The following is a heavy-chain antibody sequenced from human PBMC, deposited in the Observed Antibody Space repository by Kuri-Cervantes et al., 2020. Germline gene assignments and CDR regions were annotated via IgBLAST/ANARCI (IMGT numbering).Heavy chain of an antibody. CDR3: ATALCSGGSCYLRRNWYFDL. V-gene: IGHV1-24*01. J-gene: IGHJ2*01. CDR2: FDPEDGET. D-gene: IGHD2-15*01. CDR1: GYTLTELS. Sequence: ASVKVSCKVSGYTLTELSMHWVRQAPGKGLEWMGGFDPEDGETIYAQKFQGRVTMTEDTSTDTAYMELSSLRSDDTAVYYCATALCSGGSCYLRRNWYFDLWGRGTRVTVSS.